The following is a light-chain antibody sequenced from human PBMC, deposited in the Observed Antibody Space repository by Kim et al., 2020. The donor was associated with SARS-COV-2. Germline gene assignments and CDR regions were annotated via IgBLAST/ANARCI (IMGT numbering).Light chain of an antibody. Sequence: PGPSVTISCTGTSSDVGGYNYVYWYQQYPGKAPNLMIYDVNKRPSGVPDRFSGSKSGNTASLTISGLQAEDEADYYCCSYAGSSTVFGGGTKVTVL. CDR1: SSDVGGYNY. J-gene: IGLJ2*01. V-gene: IGLV2-11*01. CDR2: DVN. CDR3: CSYAGSSTV.